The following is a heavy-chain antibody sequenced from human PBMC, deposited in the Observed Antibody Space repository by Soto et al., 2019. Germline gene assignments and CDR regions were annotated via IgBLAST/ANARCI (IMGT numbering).Heavy chain of an antibody. D-gene: IGHD1-26*01. J-gene: IGHJ3*02. CDR1: GFTFSSYA. Sequence: GGSLRLSCAASGFTFSSYAMHWVRQAPGKGLEWVAVISYDGSNKYYADSVKGRFTISRDNSKNTLYLQMNSLRAEDTAVYYCAREPLRSYGRNAFDIWGQGTMVTVSS. CDR3: AREPLRSYGRNAFDI. V-gene: IGHV3-30-3*01. CDR2: ISYDGSNK.